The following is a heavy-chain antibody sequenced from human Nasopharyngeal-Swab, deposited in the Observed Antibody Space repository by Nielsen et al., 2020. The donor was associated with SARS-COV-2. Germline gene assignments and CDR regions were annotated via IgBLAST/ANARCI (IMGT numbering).Heavy chain of an antibody. D-gene: IGHD3-9*01. CDR2: TYYRSKWYN. CDR1: GDSVSSNSAA. V-gene: IGHV6-1*01. CDR3: AREDGYFDWLGGSYYYYGMDV. Sequence: SQTLSLTRAISGDSVSSNSAAWNWIRQSPSRGLEWLGRTYYRSKWYNDYAVSVKSRITINPDTSKNQFSLPLNSVTPEDTAVYYCAREDGYFDWLGGSYYYYGMDVWGQGTTVTVSS. J-gene: IGHJ6*02.